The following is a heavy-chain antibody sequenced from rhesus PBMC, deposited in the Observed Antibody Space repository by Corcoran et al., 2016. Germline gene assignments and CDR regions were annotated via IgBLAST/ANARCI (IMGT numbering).Heavy chain of an antibody. Sequence: QLQLQESGPGLVKPSETLSLTCAVSGGSISSNYWSWIRQPPGQGQELIGRISGSSGTTDDTPSLKGRVTISTATSKNQFSLKLNSVTAADTAVYYCARDGGVGTTFGYGLDSWGQGVVVTVSS. CDR1: GGSISSNY. J-gene: IGHJ6*01. CDR2: ISGSSGTT. V-gene: IGHV4-173*01. D-gene: IGHD1-20*01. CDR3: ARDGGVGTTFGYGLDS.